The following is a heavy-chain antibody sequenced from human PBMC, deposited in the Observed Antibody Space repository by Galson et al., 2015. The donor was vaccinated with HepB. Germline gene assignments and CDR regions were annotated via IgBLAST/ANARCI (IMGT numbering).Heavy chain of an antibody. CDR1: GGTFSSYT. CDR2: IIPILGIA. J-gene: IGHJ4*02. V-gene: IGHV1-69*04. Sequence: SVKVSCKASGGTFSSYTISWVRQAPGQGLEWMGRIIPILGIANYAQKFQGRVTITADKSTSTAYMELSSLRSEDTAVYYCAREVSKFSEAVAATPYYFDYWGQGTLVTVSS. CDR3: AREVSKFSEAVAATPYYFDY. D-gene: IGHD6-19*01.